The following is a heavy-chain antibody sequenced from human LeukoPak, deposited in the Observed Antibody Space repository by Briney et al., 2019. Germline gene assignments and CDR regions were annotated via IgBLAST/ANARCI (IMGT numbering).Heavy chain of an antibody. J-gene: IGHJ2*01. CDR3: ARDSSGWDSSWYFDL. Sequence: SETLSPTCTVAGGSINNYYWSWIRQPPGKRLEWIGYIHYSGSTSYNPSLKGRVTMSLDTSKTQFSLKLTSVTAADTAMYYCARDSSGWDSSWYFDLWGRGTLVTVSS. CDR2: IHYSGST. V-gene: IGHV4-59*01. CDR1: GGSINNYY. D-gene: IGHD6-19*01.